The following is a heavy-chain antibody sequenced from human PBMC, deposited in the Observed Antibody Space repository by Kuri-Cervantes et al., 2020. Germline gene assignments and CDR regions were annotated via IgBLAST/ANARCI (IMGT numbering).Heavy chain of an antibody. CDR3: ARESRVDGDLDY. CDR1: GGSFSGYY. J-gene: IGHJ4*02. V-gene: IGHV4-34*01. D-gene: IGHD4-17*01. CDR2: INHSGST. Sequence: SQTLSLTCAVYGGSFSGYYWSWIRQPPGKGLEWIGKINHSGSTNYNPSLKSRVTISVDTSKNQFSLKLSSVTAADTAVYYCARESRVDGDLDYWGQGTLVTVSS.